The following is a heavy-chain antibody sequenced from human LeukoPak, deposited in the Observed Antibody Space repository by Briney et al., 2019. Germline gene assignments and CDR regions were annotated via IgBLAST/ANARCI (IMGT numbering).Heavy chain of an antibody. J-gene: IGHJ4*02. CDR1: GYNFKGYY. CDR2: INPNSGVT. D-gene: IGHD1-26*01. CDR3: AKDGPSPIVGASSDN. V-gene: IGHV1-2*02. Sequence: ASVNVSCKASGYNFKGYYMNWVRQAPGQGLERMGWINPNSGVTKYAERFQGRVTMTKETSINTVYMEMSSLGFDDTAVYYCAKDGPSPIVGASSDNWGQGTQVTVSS.